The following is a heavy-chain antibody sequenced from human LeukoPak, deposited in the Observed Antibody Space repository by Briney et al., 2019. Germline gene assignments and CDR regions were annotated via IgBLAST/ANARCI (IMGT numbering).Heavy chain of an antibody. D-gene: IGHD3-22*01. J-gene: IGHJ6*04. Sequence: PRGSLRLSCAASGFTFSSYAMHWVRQAPGKGLEWVAVISYDGSNKYYADSVKGRFTISRDNSKNTLYLQMNSLRAEDTAVYYCATNPPSYDSSGYYPLYVWGKGTTVTVSS. V-gene: IGHV3-30*01. CDR2: ISYDGSNK. CDR1: GFTFSSYA. CDR3: ATNPPSYDSSGYYPLYV.